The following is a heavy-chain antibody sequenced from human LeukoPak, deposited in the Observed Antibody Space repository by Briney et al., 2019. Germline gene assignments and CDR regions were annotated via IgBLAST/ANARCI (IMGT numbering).Heavy chain of an antibody. J-gene: IGHJ5*02. CDR2: INPNDGGT. D-gene: IGHD3-16*01. V-gene: IGHV1-2*02. Sequence: ASVKVSCKASGYTFTGNYIHWVRQAPGQGLEWMWWINPNDGGTKFAQRFQGRVTVTRDTSISTTYMELSGLRSDDTAMYFCARYVSATAWRNHWFDPWGQGTLVTVSS. CDR3: ARYVSATAWRNHWFDP. CDR1: GYTFTGNY.